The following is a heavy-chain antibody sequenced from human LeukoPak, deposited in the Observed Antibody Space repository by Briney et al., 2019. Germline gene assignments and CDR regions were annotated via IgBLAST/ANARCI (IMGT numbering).Heavy chain of an antibody. CDR3: ALDYYDSSGYLLPLEY. Sequence: GGSLRLSCAASGFTFSSYAMHWVRQAPGKGLEYVSAISSNGGSTYYANSVKGRFTISRDNSKNTLYLQMNSLRAEDTAVYYCALDYYDSSGYLLPLEYWGQGTLVTVSS. D-gene: IGHD3-22*01. V-gene: IGHV3-64*01. J-gene: IGHJ4*02. CDR1: GFTFSSYA. CDR2: ISSNGGST.